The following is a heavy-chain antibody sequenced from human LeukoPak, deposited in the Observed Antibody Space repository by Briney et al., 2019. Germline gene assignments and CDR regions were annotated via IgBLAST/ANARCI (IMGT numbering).Heavy chain of an antibody. D-gene: IGHD5-12*01. CDR1: GFTFSTYG. CDR2: ISGSSSAI. J-gene: IGHJ4*02. CDR3: ATYSGYDRIFDY. V-gene: IGHV3-48*01. Sequence: PGGSLRLSCAASGFTFSTYGMSWVRQAPGKGLEWLSCISGSSSAINYADSVKGRFTISRDNAKNSLFLQMNSLGAEDTAVYYCATYSGYDRIFDYWGQGTLVTVSS.